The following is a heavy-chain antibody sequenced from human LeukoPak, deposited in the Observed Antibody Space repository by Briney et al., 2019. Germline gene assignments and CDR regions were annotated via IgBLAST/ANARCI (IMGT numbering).Heavy chain of an antibody. CDR3: ARVDCSSTSCYGGGWFDP. D-gene: IGHD2-2*01. CDR2: IIPIFDTA. V-gene: IGHV1-69*05. J-gene: IGHJ5*02. Sequence: SVKVSCKGSGYTFTSYGISWVRQAPGQGLEWMGRIIPIFDTANYAQKFQGRVTITTDESTTTAYMELSSLRSEDTAVYYCARVDCSSTSCYGGGWFDPWGQGTLVTVSS. CDR1: GYTFTSYG.